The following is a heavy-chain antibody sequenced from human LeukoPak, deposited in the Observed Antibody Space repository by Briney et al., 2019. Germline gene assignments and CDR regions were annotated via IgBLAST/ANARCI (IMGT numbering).Heavy chain of an antibody. CDR2: MNSDGRGA. Sequence: RGTPSPSPAASGFTLTGFGIHWVRGSPGQGLVWVSRMNSDGRGARHAASLPGRFAISNDNAKKSLYPQMNSLRAEDTAVYSCAIATVVTPWGGCHYFDYWGQGTLVTVSS. D-gene: IGHD4-23*01. CDR3: AIATVVTPWGGCHYFDY. CDR1: GFTLTGFG. V-gene: IGHV3-74*01. J-gene: IGHJ4*02.